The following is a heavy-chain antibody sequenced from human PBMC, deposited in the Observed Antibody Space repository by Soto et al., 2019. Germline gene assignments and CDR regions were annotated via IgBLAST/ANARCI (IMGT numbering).Heavy chain of an antibody. CDR2: ISYDGSNK. J-gene: IGHJ4*02. V-gene: IGHV3-30-3*01. Sequence: GGSLRLSCAASGFTFSSYAMHWVRQAPGKGLEWVAVISYDGSNKYYADSVKGRFTISRDNSKNTLYLQMNSLRAEDTAVYYCARDPYGDYVPYYFDYWGQGTLVTVSS. D-gene: IGHD4-17*01. CDR3: ARDPYGDYVPYYFDY. CDR1: GFTFSSYA.